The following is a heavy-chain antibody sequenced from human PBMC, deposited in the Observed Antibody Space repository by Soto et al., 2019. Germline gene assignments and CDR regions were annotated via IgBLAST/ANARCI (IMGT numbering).Heavy chain of an antibody. J-gene: IGHJ5*02. D-gene: IGHD6-19*01. CDR1: GYTFTSYA. CDR2: INAGNGNT. Sequence: QVQLVQSGAEEKKPGASVKVSRKASGYTFTSYAMHWVRQAPGQRLEWMGWINAGNGNTKYSQKFQGRVTITRDTSASTAYMELSSLRSEDTAVYYCARGGGWYVWFDPWGQGTLVTVSS. V-gene: IGHV1-3*05. CDR3: ARGGGWYVWFDP.